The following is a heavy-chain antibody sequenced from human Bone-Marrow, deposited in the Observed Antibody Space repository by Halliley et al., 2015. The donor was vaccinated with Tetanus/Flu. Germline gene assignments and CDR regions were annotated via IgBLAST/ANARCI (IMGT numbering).Heavy chain of an antibody. V-gene: IGHV4-59*08. D-gene: IGHD6-19*01. CDR1: GGPISSSF. CDR2: LYNGGST. Sequence: LVKPSETLSLTCAVSGGPISSSFWSWIRQPPGKGLEWIGCLYNGGSTSYNPSLKSRVTMSMDTSKNQFSLKLTSVTAAETAIYYCASGQKWLAFDYWGQGTLATVSS. J-gene: IGHJ4*02. CDR3: ASGQKWLAFDY.